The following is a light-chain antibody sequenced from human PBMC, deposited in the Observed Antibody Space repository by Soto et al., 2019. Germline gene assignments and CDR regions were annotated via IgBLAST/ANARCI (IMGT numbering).Light chain of an antibody. CDR2: EVS. CDR3: SSCSSITTLL. CDR1: SSDVGSSRY. Sequence: QSALTQPASVSGSPGQSITISCTGTSSDVGSSRYVSWYQHHPDKAPKLIIYEVSNRPSGVSDRFSASKSGNTASLTISALQAEDEADYYCSSCSSITTLLFGGGTKLTVL. J-gene: IGLJ2*01. V-gene: IGLV2-14*01.